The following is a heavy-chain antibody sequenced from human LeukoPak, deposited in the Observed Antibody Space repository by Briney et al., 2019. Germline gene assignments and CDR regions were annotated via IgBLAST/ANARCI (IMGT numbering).Heavy chain of an antibody. Sequence: GGSLRLSCAASGLTFSNYWMSWVRQAPEKGLEWVANIKEDGSEKYYVDSVKGRFTISRDNARNSLYLQMNSLRAEDTAVYYCASGRQLGYWGQGTLVTVSS. V-gene: IGHV3-7*01. CDR3: ASGRQLGY. CDR2: IKEDGSEK. CDR1: GLTFSNYW. D-gene: IGHD6-13*01. J-gene: IGHJ4*02.